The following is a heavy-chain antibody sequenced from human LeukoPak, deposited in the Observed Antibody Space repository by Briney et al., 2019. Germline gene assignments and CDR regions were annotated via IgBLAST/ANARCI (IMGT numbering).Heavy chain of an antibody. CDR1: GFTFNNYA. CDR2: ISYDGSNK. CDR3: ARGGGNSWSGLADY. J-gene: IGHJ4*02. Sequence: GGSLRLSCVASGFTFNNYAMHWVRQAPGKGLEWVALISYDGSNKYYADSVKGRFTISRDNSKNTLYLQLNSLRAEDTAMYYCARGGGNSWSGLADYWGQGTLVTVSS. D-gene: IGHD2/OR15-2a*01. V-gene: IGHV3-30-3*01.